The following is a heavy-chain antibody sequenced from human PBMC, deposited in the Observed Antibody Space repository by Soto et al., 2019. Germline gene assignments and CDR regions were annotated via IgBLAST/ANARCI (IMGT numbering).Heavy chain of an antibody. J-gene: IGHJ4*02. CDR2: IYTSGST. D-gene: IGHD2-2*01. CDR1: GGSIISYY. Sequence: SETLSLTCTVSGGSIISYYWSWIRQPAGKGLEWIGRIYTSGSTNYNPSLKSRVTMSVDTSKNQFSLKLSSVTAADTAVYYCARACSSNSCYDVFDYWGQGTLVTVSS. CDR3: ARACSSNSCYDVFDY. V-gene: IGHV4-4*07.